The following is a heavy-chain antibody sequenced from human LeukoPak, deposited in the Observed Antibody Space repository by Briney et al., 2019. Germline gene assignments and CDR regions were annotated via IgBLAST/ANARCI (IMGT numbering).Heavy chain of an antibody. CDR3: ARDKTRGLGYSYSKSGNYFDY. CDR1: GFTFSSYE. Sequence: GGSLRLSCAASGFTFSSYEMNWIRQAPGKGLEWISYISNSGSTKYYADSVKGRFTISRDNAKNSVFLQMNSLRAEDTAVYSCARDKTRGLGYSYSKSGNYFDYWGQGTLVTVSS. V-gene: IGHV3-48*03. J-gene: IGHJ4*02. D-gene: IGHD5-18*01. CDR2: ISNSGSTK.